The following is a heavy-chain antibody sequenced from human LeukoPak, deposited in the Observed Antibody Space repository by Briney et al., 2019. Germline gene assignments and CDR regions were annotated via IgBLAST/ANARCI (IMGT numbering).Heavy chain of an antibody. V-gene: IGHV4-59*11. Sequence: SETLSLTCTVSGGSISSHYWSWIRQPPGKGLEWIGYIYYSGSTNYNPSLKSRVTISVDTSKNQFSLKLSSVTAADTAVYYCARSLSSSVKIDYWGQGTLVTVSS. CDR3: ARSLSSSVKIDY. CDR1: GGSISSHY. J-gene: IGHJ4*02. CDR2: IYYSGST. D-gene: IGHD2-2*01.